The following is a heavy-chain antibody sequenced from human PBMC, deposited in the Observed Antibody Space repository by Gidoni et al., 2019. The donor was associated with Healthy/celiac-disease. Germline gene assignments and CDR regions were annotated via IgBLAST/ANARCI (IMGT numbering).Heavy chain of an antibody. CDR2: ISYDGSNK. CDR3: AKLHADYYGMDV. V-gene: IGHV3-30*18. Sequence: QVQLVESGGGVVQPGRSLSLSCAASGFTFSSYGMHWVRQAPGKGLEWVAVISYDGSNKYYADSVKGRFTISRDNSKNTLYLQMNSLRAEDTAVYYCAKLHADYYGMDVWGQGTTVTVSS. J-gene: IGHJ6*02. CDR1: GFTFSSYG.